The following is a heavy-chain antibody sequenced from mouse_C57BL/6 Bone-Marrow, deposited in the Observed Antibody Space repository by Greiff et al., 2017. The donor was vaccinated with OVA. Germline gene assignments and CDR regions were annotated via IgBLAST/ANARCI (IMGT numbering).Heavy chain of an antibody. CDR2: INPSTGGT. J-gene: IGHJ4*01. V-gene: IGHV1-42*01. CDR3: ARSFGP. Sequence: EVQLVESGPELVKPGASVKISCKASGYSFTGYYMNWVKQSPEKSLEWIGEINPSTGGTTYNQKFKAKATLTVDKSSSTAYMQLKSLTSEDSAVYYCARSFGPWGQGTSVTVSS. CDR1: GYSFTGYY.